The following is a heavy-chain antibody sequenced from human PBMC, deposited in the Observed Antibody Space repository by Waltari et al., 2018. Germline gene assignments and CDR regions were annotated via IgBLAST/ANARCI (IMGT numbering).Heavy chain of an antibody. V-gene: IGHV3-23*01. Sequence: EVQLLESGGGLVQPGGSLRLYCAASGFTFSSYAMSWVRQAPGKGLEWVSAISGSGGSTYYADSVKGRFTISRDNSKNTLYLQMNSLRAEDTAVYYCASLWFGELLPLDYWGQGTLVTVSS. D-gene: IGHD3-10*01. J-gene: IGHJ4*02. CDR1: GFTFSSYA. CDR2: ISGSGGST. CDR3: ASLWFGELLPLDY.